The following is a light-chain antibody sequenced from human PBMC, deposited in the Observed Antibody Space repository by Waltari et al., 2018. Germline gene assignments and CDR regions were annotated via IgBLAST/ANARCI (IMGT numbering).Light chain of an antibody. CDR2: SAS. Sequence: EVVMTQSPATLSLSPGERATLSCRASQSVSSNLAWYQQKPGQAPRLLIYSASTRATGITARFSGSGSGTEFTLTISSLQSEDFAVYYCQQYNNWPPEGTFGPGTKVDLK. V-gene: IGKV3-15*01. CDR3: QQYNNWPPEGT. CDR1: QSVSSN. J-gene: IGKJ3*01.